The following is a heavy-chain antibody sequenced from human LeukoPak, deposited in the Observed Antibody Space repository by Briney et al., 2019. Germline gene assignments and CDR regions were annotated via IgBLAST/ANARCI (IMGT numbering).Heavy chain of an antibody. D-gene: IGHD6-19*01. CDR1: GFTFSSYG. CDR2: IRYDGSNK. Sequence: GGSLRLSCAASGFTFSSYGMHWVRQAPGKGLEWVAFIRYDGSNKYYADSVKGRFTISIDNSKNTLYLQMNSLRAEDTAVYYCAKGRISVAGTLDPWGQGTLVTVSS. J-gene: IGHJ5*02. V-gene: IGHV3-30*02. CDR3: AKGRISVAGTLDP.